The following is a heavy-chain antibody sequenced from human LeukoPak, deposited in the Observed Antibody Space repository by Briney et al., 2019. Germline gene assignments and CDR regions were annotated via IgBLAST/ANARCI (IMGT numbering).Heavy chain of an antibody. CDR1: GGSISSADYS. J-gene: IGHJ3*02. Sequence: PSQTLSLTCAVSGGSISSADYSWSWIWQPPGKGLEWIGYISHSGSTYYNPSLKSRVTMSVDRSKNQFSLKLASVTAADTAVYFCAREPSALDAFDIWGQGTMVTVSS. D-gene: IGHD6-25*01. CDR3: AREPSALDAFDI. V-gene: IGHV4-30-2*01. CDR2: ISHSGST.